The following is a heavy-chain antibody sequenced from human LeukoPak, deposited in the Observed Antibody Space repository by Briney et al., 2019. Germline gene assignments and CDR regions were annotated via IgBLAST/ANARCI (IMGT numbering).Heavy chain of an antibody. CDR2: IIPILGIA. J-gene: IGHJ4*02. CDR3: ARDGGYGSGSLDY. Sequence: SSVKVSCKASGGTFSSYAISWVRQAPGQGLEWTGRIIPILGIANYAQKFQGRVTITANKSTSTAYMELSSLRSEDTAVYYCARDGGYGSGSLDYWGQGTLVTVSS. D-gene: IGHD3-10*01. V-gene: IGHV1-69*04. CDR1: GGTFSSYA.